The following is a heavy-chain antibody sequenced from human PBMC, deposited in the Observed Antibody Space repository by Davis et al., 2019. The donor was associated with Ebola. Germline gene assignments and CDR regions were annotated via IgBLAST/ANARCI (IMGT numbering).Heavy chain of an antibody. J-gene: IGHJ4*02. D-gene: IGHD5-12*01. CDR2: IRSKTNNYAT. CDR3: ARDPGSSRGYNGYDSDH. V-gene: IGHV3-73*01. CDR1: GFTFSGSP. Sequence: GGSLRLSCAASGFTFSGSPMHWVRQASGKGLEWLGHIRSKTNNYATGYAASVKDRFTISRDDSKNTAYLQMNSLRAEDTAMYHCARDPGSSRGYNGYDSDHWGQGTLVSVSS.